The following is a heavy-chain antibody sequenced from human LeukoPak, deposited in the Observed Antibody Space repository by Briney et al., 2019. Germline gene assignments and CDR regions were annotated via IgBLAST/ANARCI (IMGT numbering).Heavy chain of an antibody. V-gene: IGHV1-3*01. Sequence: ASVKVSCKASGYTFSNYAIHWVRQAPGQRFEWMGWINAGNGHTKYSQNFQGRVTITRDSSASTVYMELSSLTSGDTAVYYCARGIWSARTVDYYLDSWGQGTLVTVSS. J-gene: IGHJ4*02. CDR1: GYTFSNYA. CDR2: INAGNGHT. CDR3: ARGIWSARTVDYYLDS. D-gene: IGHD2-21*01.